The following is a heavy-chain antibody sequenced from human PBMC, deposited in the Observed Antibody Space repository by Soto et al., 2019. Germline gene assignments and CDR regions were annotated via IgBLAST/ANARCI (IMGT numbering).Heavy chain of an antibody. CDR2: ISSSGSTI. Sequence: EVQLVESGGGLVQPGGSLRLSCAASGFTFSSYEMNWVRQAPGKGLEWVSYISSSGSTIYYADSVKGRFTISRDNAKNSLYLRMNSLRAEDTAVYCCARDGYEMGAYWGQGTLVTVSS. CDR3: ARDGYEMGAY. V-gene: IGHV3-48*03. D-gene: IGHD5-12*01. J-gene: IGHJ4*02. CDR1: GFTFSSYE.